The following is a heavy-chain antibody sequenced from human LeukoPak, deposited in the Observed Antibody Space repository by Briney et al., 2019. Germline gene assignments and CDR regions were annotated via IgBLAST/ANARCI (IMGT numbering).Heavy chain of an antibody. J-gene: IGHJ6*02. CDR1: GGSISSYY. V-gene: IGHV4-59*01. D-gene: IGHD6-6*01. CDR2: IYYSGST. CDR3: ARFPSPRAAHDYYYYGMDV. Sequence: SETLSLTCTVSGGSISSYYWSWIRQPPGKGLEWIGYIYYSGSTNHNPSLKSRVTISVDTSKNQFSLKLSSVTAADTAVYYCARFPSPRAAHDYYYYGMDVWGQGTTVTVSS.